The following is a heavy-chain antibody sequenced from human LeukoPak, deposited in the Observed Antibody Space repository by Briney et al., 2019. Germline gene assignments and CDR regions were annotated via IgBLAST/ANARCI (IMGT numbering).Heavy chain of an antibody. CDR2: INGGGDKT. CDR1: GFTFTSYA. CDR3: AKSRGSTLFDS. J-gene: IGHJ4*02. V-gene: IGHV3-23*01. D-gene: IGHD1-26*01. Sequence: GGSLRPSCAASGFTFTSYAMSWVRQAPGKGLEWVSGINGGGDKTYYRDSVKGRITISRDNSKNTLYLQMNSLRAEDTAIYYCAKSRGSTLFDSWGQGTLVTVSS.